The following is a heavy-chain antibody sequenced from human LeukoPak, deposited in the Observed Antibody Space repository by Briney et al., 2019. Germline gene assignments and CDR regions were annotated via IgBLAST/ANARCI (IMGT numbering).Heavy chain of an antibody. J-gene: IGHJ6*03. D-gene: IGHD6-19*01. Sequence: ASVKVSCKVSGYTLTELSMHWVRQAPGKGLEWMGGFDPEDGETIYAQKFQGRVTMTEDTSTDTAYMELSSLRSEDPAVYYCATMTRSGGKNDYYYMDVWGKGTTVTVSS. CDR1: GYTLTELS. CDR2: FDPEDGET. CDR3: ATMTRSGGKNDYYYMDV. V-gene: IGHV1-24*01.